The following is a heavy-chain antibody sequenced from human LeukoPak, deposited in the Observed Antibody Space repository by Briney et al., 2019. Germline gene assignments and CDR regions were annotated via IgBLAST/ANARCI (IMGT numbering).Heavy chain of an antibody. CDR1: GGSISSSTYY. J-gene: IGHJ5*02. CDR3: ARLPQPRYSSSWYRSPKNWFDP. D-gene: IGHD6-13*01. V-gene: IGHV4-39*07. CDR2: INHSGST. Sequence: ASETLSLTCTVSGGSISSSTYYWSWIRQPPGKGLEWIGEINHSGSTNYNPSLKSRVTISVDTSKNQFSLKLSSVTAADTAVYYCARLPQPRYSSSWYRSPKNWFDPWGQGTLVTVSS.